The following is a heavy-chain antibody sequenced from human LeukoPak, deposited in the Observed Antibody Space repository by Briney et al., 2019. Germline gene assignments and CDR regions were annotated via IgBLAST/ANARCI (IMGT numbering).Heavy chain of an antibody. J-gene: IGHJ6*03. CDR1: GFTFSSYE. CDR3: ARDSVVTWGYFDGFYYYYMDV. V-gene: IGHV3-48*03. D-gene: IGHD3-16*01. Sequence: GGSLRLSCAASGFTFSSYEMNWVRQAPGKGLEWVSYISSSGSTIYYADSVKGRFTISRDNSKNTLYLQMNSLRAEDTAVYYCARDSVVTWGYFDGFYYYYMDVWGKGTTVTVSS. CDR2: ISSSGSTI.